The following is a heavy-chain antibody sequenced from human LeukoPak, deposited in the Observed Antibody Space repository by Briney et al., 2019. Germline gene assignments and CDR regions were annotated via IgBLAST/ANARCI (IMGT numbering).Heavy chain of an antibody. CDR1: GYSISSGYY. J-gene: IGHJ4*02. Sequence: SETLSLTCAVSGYSISSGYYWGWIRQPPGKGLEWIGSIYHSGSTYYNPSLKSRVTISVDTSKNQFSLKLSSVTAADTAVYYCARVWCSSTSCYYFDYWGQGTLVIVSS. V-gene: IGHV4-38-2*01. D-gene: IGHD2-2*01. CDR2: IYHSGST. CDR3: ARVWCSSTSCYYFDY.